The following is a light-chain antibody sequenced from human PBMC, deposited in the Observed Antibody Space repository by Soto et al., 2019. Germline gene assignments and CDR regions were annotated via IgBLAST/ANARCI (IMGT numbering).Light chain of an antibody. V-gene: IGKV1-6*01. CDR1: QGMRND. Sequence: AIQMTQSPSSLSASVGDRVTITCRASQGMRNDLGWYQQKPGKAPKLMIYAASSLQSGVPSRFSGSGSGTDFTLTISSLQPEDFATYYCLQDYNYPRTFGQGTKVEIK. CDR2: AAS. CDR3: LQDYNYPRT. J-gene: IGKJ1*01.